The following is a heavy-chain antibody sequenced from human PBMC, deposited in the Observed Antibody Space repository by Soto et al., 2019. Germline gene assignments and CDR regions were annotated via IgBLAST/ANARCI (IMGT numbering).Heavy chain of an antibody. Sequence: ASLKVSCKVSGYTLTELSMHWVRQAPGKGLEWMGGFDPEDGETIYAQKFQGRVTMTEDTSTDTAYMELSSLRSEDTAVYYCATDRTYYDSSGYFRTAYLFDYWGQGTLVTVSS. D-gene: IGHD3-22*01. J-gene: IGHJ4*02. V-gene: IGHV1-24*01. CDR3: ATDRTYYDSSGYFRTAYLFDY. CDR2: FDPEDGET. CDR1: GYTLTELS.